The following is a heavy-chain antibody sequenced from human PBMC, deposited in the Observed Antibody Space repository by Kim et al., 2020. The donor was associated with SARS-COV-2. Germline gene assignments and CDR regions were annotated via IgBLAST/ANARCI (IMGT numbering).Heavy chain of an antibody. CDR1: GDSVSSNSAA. Sequence: SQTLSLTCAISGDSVSSNSAAWNWIRQSPSRGLEWLGRTYYRSKWYNDYAVSVKSRITINPDTSKNQFSLQLNSVTPEDTAVYYCARGVVPAAMWWFWFDPWGQGTLVTVSS. V-gene: IGHV6-1*01. J-gene: IGHJ5*02. CDR3: ARGVVPAAMWWFWFDP. CDR2: TYYRSKWYN. D-gene: IGHD2-2*01.